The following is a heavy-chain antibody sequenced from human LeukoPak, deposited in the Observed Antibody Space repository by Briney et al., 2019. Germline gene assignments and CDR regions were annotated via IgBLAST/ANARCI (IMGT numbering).Heavy chain of an antibody. J-gene: IGHJ4*02. D-gene: IGHD2-15*01. Sequence: GGSLRLSCAASGFTFSDYYMSWIRQAPGKGLEWVSYISSSSSYTNYADSVKGRFTISRDNAKSSLYLQMNSLRAEDTAVYYCARAQRYCSGGSCYFDYWGQGTLVTVSS. V-gene: IGHV3-11*06. CDR2: ISSSSSYT. CDR1: GFTFSDYY. CDR3: ARAQRYCSGGSCYFDY.